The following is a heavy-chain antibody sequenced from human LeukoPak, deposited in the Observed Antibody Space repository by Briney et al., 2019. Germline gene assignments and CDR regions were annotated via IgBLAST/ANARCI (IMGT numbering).Heavy chain of an antibody. CDR1: GFTFSSYS. Sequence: PGGSLRLSCAASGFTFSSYSMNWVRQAPGKGLEWVSSISSSSSYIYYADSVKGRFTISRGNAKNSLYLQMNSLRAEDTAVYYCARDKSEYYYDSSGYMDYWGQGTLVTVSS. CDR2: ISSSSSYI. J-gene: IGHJ4*02. D-gene: IGHD3-22*01. CDR3: ARDKSEYYYDSSGYMDY. V-gene: IGHV3-21*01.